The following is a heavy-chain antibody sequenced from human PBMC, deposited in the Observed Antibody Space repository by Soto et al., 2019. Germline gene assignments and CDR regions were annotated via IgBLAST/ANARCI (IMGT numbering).Heavy chain of an antibody. CDR1: GGTFSSYA. Sequence: SVKVSCKASGGTFSSYAISWVRQAPGQGLGWMGGIIPTFGTANYAQKFQGRVTITADESTSTAYMELSSLRSEDTAVYYCARDIADSGYLYYYYYGMDVWGQGTTVTVSS. D-gene: IGHD5-12*01. V-gene: IGHV1-69*13. J-gene: IGHJ6*02. CDR3: ARDIADSGYLYYYYYGMDV. CDR2: IIPTFGTA.